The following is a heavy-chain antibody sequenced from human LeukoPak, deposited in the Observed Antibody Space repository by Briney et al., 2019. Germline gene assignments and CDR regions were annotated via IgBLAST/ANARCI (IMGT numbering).Heavy chain of an antibody. CDR1: GFTSGDYG. V-gene: IGHV3-33*01. Sequence: HPGGSLNFSGAGSGFTSGDYGFNGSRQAQGQGWKGVALIWYDGSKKYYADSVKGRFTISRDNTKNTLYLQLNSLRADDTAVYYCARAHSSSSTFDLWGQGTLVTVSS. D-gene: IGHD6-6*01. CDR2: IWYDGSKK. J-gene: IGHJ4*02. CDR3: ARAHSSSSTFDL.